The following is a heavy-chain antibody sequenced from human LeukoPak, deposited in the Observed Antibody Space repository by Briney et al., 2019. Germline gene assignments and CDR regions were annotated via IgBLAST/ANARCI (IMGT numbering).Heavy chain of an antibody. V-gene: IGHV5-51*01. CDR3: ARPYGSGSFDAFDI. D-gene: IGHD3-10*01. CDR2: IYPGDSDT. Sequence: GESLKISCQVSGYRFSTYWIGWVRQMPGKGLEWMGIIYPGDSDTRYSPSFQGQVTISADKSISTAYLQWSSLKASDTAMYYCARPYGSGSFDAFDIWGQGTMVTVSS. CDR1: GYRFSTYW. J-gene: IGHJ3*02.